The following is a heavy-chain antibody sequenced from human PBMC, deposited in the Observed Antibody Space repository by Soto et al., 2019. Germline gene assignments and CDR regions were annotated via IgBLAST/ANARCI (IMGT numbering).Heavy chain of an antibody. V-gene: IGHV3-33*01. CDR3: ARAKLVSNPEFDY. Sequence: GGSLRLSCAASGFTFSSYGMHWVRQAPGKGLEWVAVIWYDGSNKYYADSVKGRFTISRDNSKNTLYLQMNSLRAEDTAVYYCARAKLVSNPEFDYWGQGTLVTVSS. CDR1: GFTFSSYG. CDR2: IWYDGSNK. J-gene: IGHJ4*02. D-gene: IGHD1-26*01.